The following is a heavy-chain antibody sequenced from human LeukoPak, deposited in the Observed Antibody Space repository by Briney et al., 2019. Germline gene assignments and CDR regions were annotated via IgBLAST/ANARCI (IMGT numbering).Heavy chain of an antibody. CDR3: AKYTSGTSYRGLDQ. Sequence: GGSLRLSCGASGLTVSSYGMSWVRQAPGKGLEWVSTIIGSAVNTYYADSVKGRFTISRDDSKNTVYLQMNSLRAEDTAVYSCAKYTSGTSYRGLDQWGQGTLVTVSS. J-gene: IGHJ4*02. V-gene: IGHV3-23*01. CDR1: GLTVSSYG. CDR2: IIGSAVNT. D-gene: IGHD3-10*01.